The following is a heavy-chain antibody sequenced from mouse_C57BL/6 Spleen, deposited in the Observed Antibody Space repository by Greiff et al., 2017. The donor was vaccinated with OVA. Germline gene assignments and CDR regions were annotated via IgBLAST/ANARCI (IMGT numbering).Heavy chain of an antibody. J-gene: IGHJ4*01. V-gene: IGHV5-12*01. CDR1: GFTFSDYY. D-gene: IGHD2-4*01. CDR3: ERQDDDYDGAMDY. CDR2: ISNGGGST. Sequence: EVQLVESGGGLVQPGGSLKLSCAASGFTFSDYYMYWVRQTPEKRLEWVAYISNGGGSTNYPDTVKGRYTISRDNAKNTLYLQMSRLKSEDTAMYYCERQDDDYDGAMDYWGQGTSVTVSS.